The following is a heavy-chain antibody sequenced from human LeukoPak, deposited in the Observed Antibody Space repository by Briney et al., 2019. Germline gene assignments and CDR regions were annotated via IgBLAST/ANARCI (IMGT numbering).Heavy chain of an antibody. D-gene: IGHD3-3*01. V-gene: IGHV3-30*02. Sequence: GGSLRLSCAASGFTFRNSDMHWVRQAPGKGPEWVAFIQADGGNKYYADSVKGRFTISRDTSKNTLYLQMNSLRAEDTAVYYCARVFTPNLIFPRQKNAFDIWGQGTMVTVSS. CDR3: ARVFTPNLIFPRQKNAFDI. CDR2: IQADGGNK. CDR1: GFTFRNSD. J-gene: IGHJ3*02.